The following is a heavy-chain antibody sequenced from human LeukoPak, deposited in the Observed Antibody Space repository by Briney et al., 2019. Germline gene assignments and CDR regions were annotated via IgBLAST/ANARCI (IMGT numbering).Heavy chain of an antibody. V-gene: IGHV1-2*02. J-gene: IGHJ4*02. CDR3: ARDLETTGVNSGRY. CDR2: INPNSGGT. Sequence: GASVKVSCKASGYTFTGYYMHWVRQAPGQGLEWMGWINPNSGGTNYAQKFQGRVTMTRDTSISTAYMELSRLRSDDTAVYYCARDLETTGVNSGRYWGQGTLVTVSS. D-gene: IGHD4-23*01. CDR1: GYTFTGYY.